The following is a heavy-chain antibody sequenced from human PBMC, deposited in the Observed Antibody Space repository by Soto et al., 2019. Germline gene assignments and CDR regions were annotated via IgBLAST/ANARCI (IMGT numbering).Heavy chain of an antibody. CDR3: ARDLPMTAAAGPDAFDI. J-gene: IGHJ3*02. V-gene: IGHV1-3*01. Sequence: GASVKVSCKASGYTFTSYAMHWVRQAPGQRLEWMGWINAGNGNTKYSQKFQGRVTITRDTSASTAYMELSSLRSEDTAVYYCARDLPMTAAAGPDAFDIWGQGTMVTVSS. CDR1: GYTFTSYA. D-gene: IGHD6-13*01. CDR2: INAGNGNT.